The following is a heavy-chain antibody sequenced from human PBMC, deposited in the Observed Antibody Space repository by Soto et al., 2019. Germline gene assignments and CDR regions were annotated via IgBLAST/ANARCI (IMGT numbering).Heavy chain of an antibody. CDR3: ARQRYHQGGVAGYFNDY. CDR1: GGSISSSSYY. J-gene: IGHJ4*02. D-gene: IGHD6-19*01. Sequence: QLQLQESGPGLVKPSETLSLTCTVSGGSISSSSYYWGWIRQPPGKGLEWIGSIYYSGSTYYNPSLKSRVTISVDTSKNQFSLKLSSVTAADTAVYYCARQRYHQGGVAGYFNDYWGQGTLVTASS. V-gene: IGHV4-39*01. CDR2: IYYSGST.